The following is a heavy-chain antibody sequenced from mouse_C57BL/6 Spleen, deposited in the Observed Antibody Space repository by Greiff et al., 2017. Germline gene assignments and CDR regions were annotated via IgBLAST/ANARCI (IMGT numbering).Heavy chain of an antibody. V-gene: IGHV1-82*01. D-gene: IGHD2-4*01. Sequence: QVQLQQSGPELVKPGASVKIYCKASGYAFSSSWMNWVKQRPGKGLEWIGRIYPGDGDTNYNGKFKGKATLTADKSSSTAYIQLSSLTSEDSAVXFCARSLYDYDYAYWGQGTLGTVS. CDR2: IYPGDGDT. CDR1: GYAFSSSW. CDR3: ARSLYDYDYAY. J-gene: IGHJ3*01.